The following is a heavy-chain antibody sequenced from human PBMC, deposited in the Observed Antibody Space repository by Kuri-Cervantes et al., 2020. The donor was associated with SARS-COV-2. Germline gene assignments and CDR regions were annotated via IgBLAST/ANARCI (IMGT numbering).Heavy chain of an antibody. CDR2: ISYDGSNK. V-gene: IGHV3-30-3*01. D-gene: IGHD5-18*01. CDR3: ARVESRGYSYVNLDY. J-gene: IGHJ4*02. CDR1: GFTFSSYA. Sequence: GESLKISCAASGFTFSSYAMHWVRQAPGKGLEWVAVISYDGSNKYYADSVKGRFTISRDNSKNTLYLQMNSLRAEDTAVYYCARVESRGYSYVNLDYWGQGTLVTVSS.